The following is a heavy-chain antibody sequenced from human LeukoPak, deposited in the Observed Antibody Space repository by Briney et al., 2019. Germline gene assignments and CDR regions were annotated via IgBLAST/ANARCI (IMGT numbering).Heavy chain of an antibody. CDR3: AIRITMVRGAPPGWFDP. V-gene: IGHV3-7*01. CDR1: GFTFSSNW. Sequence: GGSLRLSCAAYGFTFSSNWMSWDRQAPGKGLEWVANIKQDGSEKYYVDSVKGRFTISRDNAKNSLYLQMNSLRAEDTAVYFCAIRITMVRGAPPGWFDPWGQGTLVTVSS. D-gene: IGHD3-10*01. J-gene: IGHJ5*02. CDR2: IKQDGSEK.